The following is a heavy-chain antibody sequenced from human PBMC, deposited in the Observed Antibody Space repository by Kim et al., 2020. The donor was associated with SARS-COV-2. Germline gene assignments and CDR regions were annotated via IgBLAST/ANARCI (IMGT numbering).Heavy chain of an antibody. V-gene: IGHV3-48*04. J-gene: IGHJ4*02. D-gene: IGHD6-13*01. CDR3: ARDHYSSSWSFDY. CDR2: ISSSSSTI. CDR1: GFTFSSYG. Sequence: GGSLRLSCAASGFTFSSYGMNWVRQAPGKGLEWVSYISSSSSTIYYADSVKGRFTISRDNAKNSLYLQMNSLRAEDTAVYYCARDHYSSSWSFDYWGQGTLVTVSS.